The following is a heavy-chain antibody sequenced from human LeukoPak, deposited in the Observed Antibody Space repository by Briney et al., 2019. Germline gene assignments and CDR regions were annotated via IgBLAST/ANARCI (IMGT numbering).Heavy chain of an antibody. Sequence: GGSLRLSCAASGFTFDDYTMHWVRQAPGKGLEWVSLISWDGGSTYYADSVKGRFTISRDNAKNSLYLQMNSLRAEDTAVYYCARAPFDYWGQGTLVTVSS. J-gene: IGHJ4*02. CDR3: ARAPFDY. CDR1: GFTFDDYT. CDR2: ISWDGGST. V-gene: IGHV3-43*01.